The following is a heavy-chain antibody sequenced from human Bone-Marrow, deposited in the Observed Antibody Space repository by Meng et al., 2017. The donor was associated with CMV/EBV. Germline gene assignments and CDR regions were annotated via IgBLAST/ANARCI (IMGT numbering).Heavy chain of an antibody. Sequence: SETLSLTCTVSGGSISSSSYYWDWIRQPPGKGLEWIGSVYYTGSTSYSPSLKSRVTISVDTSKNQFSLKLSSMTAADTAVYYCARRGRTGTTSYDHWGQGPRV. J-gene: IGHJ4*02. D-gene: IGHD1-1*01. V-gene: IGHV4-39*01. CDR1: GGSISSSSYY. CDR2: VYYTGST. CDR3: ARRGRTGTTSYDH.